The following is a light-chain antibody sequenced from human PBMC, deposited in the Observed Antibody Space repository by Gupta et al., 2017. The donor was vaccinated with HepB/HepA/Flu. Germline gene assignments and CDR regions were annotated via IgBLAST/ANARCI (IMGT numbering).Light chain of an antibody. CDR2: GAS. V-gene: IGKV1-39*01. J-gene: IGKJ4*01. CDR1: QSISSY. Sequence: QISESPSSLSASVGDRVTITCRASQSISSYLNWYRQKPGKAPKLLIHGASSLQSGVPSRFSGSGSGTDFTLTISSLQPEDFATYYCQQTYSTPLGFGGGTKVEIK. CDR3: QQTYSTPLG.